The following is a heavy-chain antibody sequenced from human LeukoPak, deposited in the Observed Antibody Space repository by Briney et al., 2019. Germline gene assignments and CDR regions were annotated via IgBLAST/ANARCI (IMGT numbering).Heavy chain of an antibody. V-gene: IGHV3-7*03. CDR2: IKQDGSEK. CDR1: GFTFSRYW. CDR3: ATPLDYYDSSGYHQGGD. J-gene: IGHJ4*02. D-gene: IGHD3-22*01. Sequence: GGSLRLSCAASGFTFSRYWMTWVRQAPGKGLEWVANIKQDGSEKYYADSVKGRFTTSRDNAKNSLYLQMNSLRAEDTAVYYCATPLDYYDSSGYHQGGDWGQGTLVTVSS.